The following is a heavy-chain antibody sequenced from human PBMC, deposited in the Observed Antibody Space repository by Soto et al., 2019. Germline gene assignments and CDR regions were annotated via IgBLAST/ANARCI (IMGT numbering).Heavy chain of an antibody. V-gene: IGHV4-31*02. CDR2: IYYSGST. CDR3: ARVRGSGSYPLYYYGMDV. CDR1: GGSISSGGYY. J-gene: IGHJ6*02. D-gene: IGHD3-10*01. Sequence: PSETLSLTCTVSGGSISSGGYYWSWIRQHPGKGLEWIGYIYYSGSTYYNPSLKSRVTISVDTSKNQFSLKLSSVTAADTAVYYCARVRGSGSYPLYYYGMDVWGQGTTVTVSS.